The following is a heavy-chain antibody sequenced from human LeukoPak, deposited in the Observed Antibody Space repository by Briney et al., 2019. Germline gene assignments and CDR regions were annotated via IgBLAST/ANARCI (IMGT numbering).Heavy chain of an antibody. CDR1: GFAFSQFP. Sequence: GGSLRLSCVASGFAFSQFPVPWVRQAPGKRLEWLAFISHDGGNKKYGDSVKGRFTVSRDNSKNTVYLQMNSLRAEDTAVYYWASLMWGYDSSDYYPPLYYYYMDVWGKGTTVTVSS. D-gene: IGHD3-22*01. J-gene: IGHJ6*03. V-gene: IGHV3-30*03. CDR3: ASLMWGYDSSDYYPPLYYYYMDV. CDR2: ISHDGGNK.